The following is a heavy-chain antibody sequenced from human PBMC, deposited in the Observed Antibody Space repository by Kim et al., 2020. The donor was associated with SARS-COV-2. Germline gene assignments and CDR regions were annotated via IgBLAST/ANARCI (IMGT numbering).Heavy chain of an antibody. D-gene: IGHD3-22*01. CDR3: TTRPYYYDSSGYQTGFDP. V-gene: IGHV3-15*01. CDR2: IKSKTDGGTT. CDR1: GFTFSNAW. J-gene: IGHJ5*02. Sequence: GGSLRLSCAASGFTFSNAWMNWVRQAAGKGLEWVGRIKSKTDGGTTDYAAPVKGSFTISRDDSKNTLYLQMNSLKIEDTAVYYCTTRPYYYDSSGYQTGFDPWGQGTLVTVSS.